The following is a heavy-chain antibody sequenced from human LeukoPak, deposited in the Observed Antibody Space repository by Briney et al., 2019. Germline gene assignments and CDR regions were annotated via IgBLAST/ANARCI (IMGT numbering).Heavy chain of an antibody. D-gene: IGHD6-13*01. CDR3: ASSGFSSSWTRNGYYFDY. CDR1: GGSFRGYY. V-gene: IGHV4-34*01. J-gene: IGHJ4*02. Sequence: SETLSLTCAVYGGSFRGYYWSWLPQPPGKGLEWIRVINHSGSTNYNPSLKSRVTISVDTSKNQFSLKLSSVTAADTAVYYCASSGFSSSWTRNGYYFDYWGQGTLVTVSS. CDR2: INHSGST.